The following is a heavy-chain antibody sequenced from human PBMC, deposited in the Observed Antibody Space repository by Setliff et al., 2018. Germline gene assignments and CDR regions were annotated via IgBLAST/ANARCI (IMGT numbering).Heavy chain of an antibody. D-gene: IGHD6-19*01. V-gene: IGHV4-59*12. CDR2: IQNGGNT. CDR1: GDSISRYY. J-gene: IGHJ4*02. CDR3: ARDQFSSGWYGAPESYFDR. Sequence: PSETLSLTCTVSGDSISRYYWSWIRQPPGKGLEWIGYIQNGGNTKYNPSLGSRISMSIDTSKNQVSLTLNYVTATDTAVYYCARDQFSSGWYGAPESYFDRWGQGILVTVSS.